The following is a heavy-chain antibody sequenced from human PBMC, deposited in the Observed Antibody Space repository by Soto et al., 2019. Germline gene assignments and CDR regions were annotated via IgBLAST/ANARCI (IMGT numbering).Heavy chain of an antibody. D-gene: IGHD3-22*01. J-gene: IGHJ4*02. CDR1: GGTFSSYA. V-gene: IGHV1-69*13. CDR3: ARSSSGYYYGSDY. Sequence: ASVKVSCKASGGTFSSYAISWVRQAPGQGLEWMGGIIPIFGTANYAQKFQGRVTITADESTSTAYMELSSLRSEDTAVYYCARSSSGYYYGSDYWGQGTLVTVSS. CDR2: IIPIFGTA.